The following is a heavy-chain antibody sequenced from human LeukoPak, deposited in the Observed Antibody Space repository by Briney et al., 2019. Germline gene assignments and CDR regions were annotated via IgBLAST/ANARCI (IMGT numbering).Heavy chain of an antibody. V-gene: IGHV1-69*06. CDR3: ARDRGTVTTGKDFDY. D-gene: IGHD4-17*01. CDR2: IIPIFGTA. J-gene: IGHJ4*02. Sequence: VASVKVSCKASGGTFSSYAISRVRQAPGQGLEWMGGIIPIFGTANYAQKFQGRVTITADKSTSTAYMELSSLRSEDTAVYYCARDRGTVTTGKDFDYWGQGTLVTVSS. CDR1: GGTFSSYA.